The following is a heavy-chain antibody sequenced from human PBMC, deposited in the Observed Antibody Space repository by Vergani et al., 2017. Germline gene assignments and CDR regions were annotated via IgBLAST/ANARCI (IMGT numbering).Heavy chain of an antibody. J-gene: IGHJ4*02. CDR3: AKGIAVAGTGDYFDY. CDR1: GFTFSGSA. CDR2: IRSKANSYAT. V-gene: IGHV3-73*01. D-gene: IGHD6-19*01. Sequence: EVQVLESGGGVVQPGRSLRLSCAASGFTFSGSAMHWVRQASGKGLEWVGRIRSKANSYATAYAASVKGRFTISRDDSKNTAYLQMNSLKTEDTALYYCAKGIAVAGTGDYFDYWGQGTLVTVSS.